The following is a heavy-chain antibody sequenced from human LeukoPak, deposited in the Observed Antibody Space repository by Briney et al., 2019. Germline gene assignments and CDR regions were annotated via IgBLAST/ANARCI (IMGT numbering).Heavy chain of an antibody. CDR3: ARDGGYSYAKSRSYYYYYYMDV. D-gene: IGHD5-18*01. CDR1: GNTFSSYS. CDR2: SSSSSSTI. Sequence: GGSLRLSCAASGNTFSSYSMNWVRQAPGTGLEWVSYSSSSSSTIYYADFVKGRFTISRDNAKNSLYLQMNNLRAEDTAVYYCARDGGYSYAKSRSYYYYYYMDVWGKGTTVTVSS. V-gene: IGHV3-48*04. J-gene: IGHJ6*03.